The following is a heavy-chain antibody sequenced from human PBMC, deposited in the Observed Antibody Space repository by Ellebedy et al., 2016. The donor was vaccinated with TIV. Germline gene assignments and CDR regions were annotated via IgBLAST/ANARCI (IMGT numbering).Heavy chain of an antibody. CDR1: GFTFSSYS. CDR3: ARGLYGGY. D-gene: IGHD4-23*01. V-gene: IGHV3-21*01. J-gene: IGHJ4*02. CDR2: ISSSSSYI. Sequence: GGSLRLXXAASGFTFSSYSMNWVRQAPGKGLEWVSYISSSSSYIYYADSVKGRFTISRDNAKNTLYLQMNSLRAEDTAVYYCARGLYGGYWGQGTLVTVSS.